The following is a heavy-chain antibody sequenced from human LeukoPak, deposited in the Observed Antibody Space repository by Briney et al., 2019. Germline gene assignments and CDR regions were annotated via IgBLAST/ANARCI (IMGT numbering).Heavy chain of an antibody. Sequence: ASVKVSCKASGGTFSSYAISWVRQAPGQGLEWMGRIIPILGIANYAQKFQGRVTITADKSTSTAYMELSSLRSEDTAVYYFASSPRSYDLNAFDIWGQGTMVTVSS. D-gene: IGHD3-22*01. V-gene: IGHV1-69*04. CDR2: IIPILGIA. CDR1: GGTFSSYA. CDR3: ASSPRSYDLNAFDI. J-gene: IGHJ3*02.